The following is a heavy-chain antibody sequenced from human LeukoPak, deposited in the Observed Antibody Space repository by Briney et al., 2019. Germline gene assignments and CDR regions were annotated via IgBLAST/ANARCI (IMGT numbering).Heavy chain of an antibody. CDR3: ARAYYGSGSYHADYYGMDV. D-gene: IGHD3-10*01. Sequence: PGGSLRLSCAASGFTFSSSAMSWVRQPPGKGLEWIGEINHSGSTNYNPSLKSRVTISVDTSKNQFSLKLSSVTAADTAVYYCARAYYGSGSYHADYYGMDVWGQGTTVTVSS. V-gene: IGHV4-34*01. CDR2: INHSGST. CDR1: GFTFSSSA. J-gene: IGHJ6*02.